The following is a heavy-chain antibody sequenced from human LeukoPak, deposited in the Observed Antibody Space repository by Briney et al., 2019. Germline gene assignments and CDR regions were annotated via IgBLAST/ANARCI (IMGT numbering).Heavy chain of an antibody. J-gene: IGHJ3*02. V-gene: IGHV4-59*01. CDR3: ARSHPPAYSSSWFRSFDI. Sequence: SETLSLICTVSGGSISSYYWSWIRQPPGKGLEWIGYIYYSGSTNYNPSLKSRVTTSVDTSKNQFSLKLSSVTAADTAVYYCARSHPPAYSSSWFRSFDIWGQGTMVTVSS. D-gene: IGHD6-13*01. CDR2: IYYSGST. CDR1: GGSISSYY.